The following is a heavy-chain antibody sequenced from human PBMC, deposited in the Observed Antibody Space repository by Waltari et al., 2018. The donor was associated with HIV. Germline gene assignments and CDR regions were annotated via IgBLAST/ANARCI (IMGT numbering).Heavy chain of an antibody. Sequence: QVQLQQWGAGLLKPSETLSLTCGVSGGSFSDYYWSWIRQPPGKGLEWIGEIKPGGSTNYNPSLRSRVDISVDPSKNQVSLKLKSVTAADTAVYYCARDGEETSGSYSGDFFDYWGQGSLVTVST. CDR2: IKPGGST. CDR3: ARDGEETSGSYSGDFFDY. D-gene: IGHD3-22*01. CDR1: GGSFSDYY. J-gene: IGHJ4*02. V-gene: IGHV4-34*01.